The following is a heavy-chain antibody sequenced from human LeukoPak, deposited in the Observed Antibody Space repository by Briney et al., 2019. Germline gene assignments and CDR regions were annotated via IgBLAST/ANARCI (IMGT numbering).Heavy chain of an antibody. D-gene: IGHD1-26*01. CDR3: ARMFRGSYFHFDY. CDR1: GFTFSSYW. Sequence: GGSLRLSCAASGFTFSSYWMSWVRQAPGKGLEWVANIKQDGSEKYYVDSVEGRFTISRDNAKNSLYLQMNSLRAEDTAVYYCARMFRGSYFHFDYWGQGTLVTVSS. CDR2: IKQDGSEK. J-gene: IGHJ4*02. V-gene: IGHV3-7*01.